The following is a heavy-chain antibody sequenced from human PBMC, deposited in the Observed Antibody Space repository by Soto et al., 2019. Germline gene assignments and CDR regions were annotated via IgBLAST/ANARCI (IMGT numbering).Heavy chain of an antibody. D-gene: IGHD3-9*01. V-gene: IGHV5-51*01. CDR1: GYSFTSYW. J-gene: IGHJ3*02. CDR2: IYPGDSDT. CDR3: ARQTTSYVILTGPHPGAFDI. Sequence: GESLKISCKGSGYSFTSYWIGWVRQMPGKGLEWMGIIYPGDSDTRYSPSFQGQVTISADKSISTAYLQWSSLKASDTAMYYCARQTTSYVILTGPHPGAFDIWGQGTMVTVSS.